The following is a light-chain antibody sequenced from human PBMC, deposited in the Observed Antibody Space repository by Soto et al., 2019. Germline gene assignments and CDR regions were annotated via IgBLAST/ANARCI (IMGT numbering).Light chain of an antibody. Sequence: DIVMTQYPDSLAVSLGERATINCKSSQTVFFSPNKKNDLAWYRQKPQQPPELLIHWASTREPRVPDRFNGSGSEADFTLTISSLQAEDVAVYYFQQYYTAPFTVGGGTKVEIK. V-gene: IGKV4-1*01. CDR3: QQYYTAPFT. CDR1: QTVFFSPNKKND. J-gene: IGKJ4*01. CDR2: WAS.